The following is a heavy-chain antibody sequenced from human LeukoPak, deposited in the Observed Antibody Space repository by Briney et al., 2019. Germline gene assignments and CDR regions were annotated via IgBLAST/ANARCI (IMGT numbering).Heavy chain of an antibody. V-gene: IGHV3-23*01. J-gene: IGHJ4*02. CDR1: GFTFDDYG. Sequence: GGSLRLSCAASGFTFDDYGMSWVRQAPGKGLEWVSAISGSGGSTYYADSVKGRFTISRDNSKNTLYLQMNSLRAEDTAVYYCAKDGSPYDFWSGYYDPFDYWGQGTLVTVSS. CDR2: ISGSGGST. CDR3: AKDGSPYDFWSGYYDPFDY. D-gene: IGHD3-3*01.